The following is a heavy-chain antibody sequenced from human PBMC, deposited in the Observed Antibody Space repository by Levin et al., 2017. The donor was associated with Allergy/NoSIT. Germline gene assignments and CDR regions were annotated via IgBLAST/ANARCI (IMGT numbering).Heavy chain of an antibody. J-gene: IGHJ6*02. CDR2: ISYDGSNK. V-gene: IGHV3-30*18. D-gene: IGHD1-20*01. Sequence: SCAASGFTFSSYGMHWVRQAPGKGLEWVAVISYDGSNKYYADSVKGRFTISRDNSKNTLYLQMNSLRAEDTAVYYCAKDPRDNWIVYYGMDVWGQGTTVTVSS. CDR1: GFTFSSYG. CDR3: AKDPRDNWIVYYGMDV.